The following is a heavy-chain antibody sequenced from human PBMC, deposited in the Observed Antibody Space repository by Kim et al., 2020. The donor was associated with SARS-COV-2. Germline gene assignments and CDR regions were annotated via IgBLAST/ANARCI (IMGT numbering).Heavy chain of an antibody. J-gene: IGHJ6*02. CDR3: ARHQKAWFGELLGMDV. Sequence: SETLSLTCTVSGGSISSSSYYWGWIRQPPGKGLEWIGSIYYSGSTYYNPSLKSRVTISVDTSKNQFSLKLSSVTAADTAVYYCARHQKAWFGELLGMDVWGQGTTVTVSS. V-gene: IGHV4-39*01. D-gene: IGHD3-10*01. CDR1: GGSISSSSYY. CDR2: IYYSGST.